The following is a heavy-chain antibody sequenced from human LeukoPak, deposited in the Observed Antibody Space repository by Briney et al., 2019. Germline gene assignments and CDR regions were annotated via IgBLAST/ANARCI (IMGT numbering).Heavy chain of an antibody. CDR2: INHSGST. V-gene: IGHV4-34*01. CDR1: GGSFSGYY. J-gene: IGHJ5*02. D-gene: IGHD3-22*01. Sequence: SETLSLTCAVYGGSFSGYYWSWIRQPPGKGLEWIGEINHSGSTNYNPSLKSRVTISVDTSKNQFSLKLSSVTAADTAVYYCARRGWPYYYDSTRKKNWFDPWGQGTLVTVSS. CDR3: ARRGWPYYYDSTRKKNWFDP.